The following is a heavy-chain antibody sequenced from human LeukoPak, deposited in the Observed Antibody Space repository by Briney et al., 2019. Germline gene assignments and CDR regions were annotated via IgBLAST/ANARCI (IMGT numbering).Heavy chain of an antibody. CDR1: GFTFSSYA. J-gene: IGHJ6*02. CDR3: ARDGRYCSSTTCYIDYYYGMDV. V-gene: IGHV3-30-3*01. CDR2: ISYDGSNK. D-gene: IGHD2-2*02. Sequence: GRSLRLSCAASGFTFSSYAMHWVRQAPGKGLEWVAVISYDGSNKYYADSVKGRFTISRDNSKNTLYLQMNSLRAEDTAVYYCARDGRYCSSTTCYIDYYYGMDVWDQGTTVTVSS.